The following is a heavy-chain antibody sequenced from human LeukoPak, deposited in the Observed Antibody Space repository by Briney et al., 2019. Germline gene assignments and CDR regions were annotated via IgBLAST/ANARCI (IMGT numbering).Heavy chain of an antibody. CDR1: GFTFDDYA. CDR2: ISWDGGST. CDR3: AKDIRGMYYYDSSGYPLDY. J-gene: IGHJ4*02. Sequence: GGSLRLSCAASGFTFDDYAMHWVRQAPGKGLEWVSLISWDGGSTYYADSVKGRFTISRDNSKNSLYLQMNSLRAEDTALYYCAKDIRGMYYYDSSGYPLDYWGQGTLVTV. D-gene: IGHD3-22*01. V-gene: IGHV3-43D*03.